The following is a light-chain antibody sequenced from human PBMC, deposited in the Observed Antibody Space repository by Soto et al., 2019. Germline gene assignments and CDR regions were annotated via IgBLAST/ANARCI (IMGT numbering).Light chain of an antibody. J-gene: IGKJ1*01. Sequence: DILMTQSPSTLSASVGDRVTITCRASQSISSWLAWYQQKPGQAPKLLIYDASSLDSGFPSRFSGSGSGTEFTLTISSLQPDDFATYYCQQYNSYSWTFGQGTKVEIK. CDR3: QQYNSYSWT. CDR1: QSISSW. CDR2: DAS. V-gene: IGKV1-5*01.